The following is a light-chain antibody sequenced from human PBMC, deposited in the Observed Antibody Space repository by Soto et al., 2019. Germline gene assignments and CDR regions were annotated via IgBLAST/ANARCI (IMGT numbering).Light chain of an antibody. CDR2: DVS. Sequence: TQPASVSGSTGQSITISLTGTSNDVGGYNYVSWYQHHPGKAPKLIIYDVSNRPSGVSIRFSGSKSDNTASLTISGLQPEDEADYHCSSYTTSNTRQIVFGTGTKVTVL. J-gene: IGLJ1*01. V-gene: IGLV2-14*03. CDR1: SNDVGGYNY. CDR3: SSYTTSNTRQIV.